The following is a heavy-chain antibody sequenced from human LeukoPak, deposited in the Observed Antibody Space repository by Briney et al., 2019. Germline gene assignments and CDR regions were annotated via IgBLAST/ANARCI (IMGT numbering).Heavy chain of an antibody. Sequence: GGSLRLSCAASGFTFSSCNINWVRQAPGKGLEWVAFIRYDGSKKYYADSVKGRFTISRDNSKNTLYLQLNSLRAEDTAVYYCAKGAKRLGYCSGGTCYSNYDYYYMDVWGKGTTVTISS. CDR2: IRYDGSKK. CDR1: GFTFSSCN. CDR3: AKGAKRLGYCSGGTCYSNYDYYYMDV. D-gene: IGHD2-15*01. J-gene: IGHJ6*03. V-gene: IGHV3-30*02.